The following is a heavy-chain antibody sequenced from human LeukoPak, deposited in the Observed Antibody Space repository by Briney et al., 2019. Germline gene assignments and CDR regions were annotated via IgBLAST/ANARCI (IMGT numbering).Heavy chain of an antibody. Sequence: GSLRLSCAASGFTFSDYYMSWLRQAPGKGLEWVSYITTGGRTMYYADSVKGRFTISGDNAKNSLYLQMNSLRAEDTAVYYCARIHRSNWFDPWGQGTPVTVSS. CDR1: GFTFSDYY. V-gene: IGHV3-11*01. J-gene: IGHJ5*02. CDR3: ARIHRSNWFDP. CDR2: ITTGGRTM. D-gene: IGHD5-18*01.